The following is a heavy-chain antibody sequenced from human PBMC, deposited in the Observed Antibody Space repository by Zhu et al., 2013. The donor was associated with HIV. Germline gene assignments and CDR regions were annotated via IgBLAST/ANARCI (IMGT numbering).Heavy chain of an antibody. CDR2: IYYSGST. D-gene: IGHD6-19*01. CDR1: GGAISSSTYS. Sequence: VQLQESGPGLVKPSETLSLTCTVSGGAISSSTYSWGWIRQPPGKGLEWIGSIYYSGSTYYNPSLKSRVTISVDTSKNQFSLKLSSVTAADTAVYYCARVFQGLRQWLARPLDAFDIWGQGTMVTVSS. CDR3: ARVFQGLRQWLARPLDAFDI. V-gene: IGHV4-39*07. J-gene: IGHJ3*02.